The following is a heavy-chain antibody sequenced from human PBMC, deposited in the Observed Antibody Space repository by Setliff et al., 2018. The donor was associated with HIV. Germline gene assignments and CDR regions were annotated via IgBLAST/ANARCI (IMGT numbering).Heavy chain of an antibody. Sequence: PSETLSLTCAVSGGSISSSNWWSWVRQPPGKGLEWIGEIYHSGSTNYNPSLKSRVTISVDTSKNQFSLKLSPVTAADTAVYYCARDLGITMIVTHAFDIWGQGTMVT. D-gene: IGHD3-22*01. CDR3: ARDLGITMIVTHAFDI. CDR1: GGSISSSNW. J-gene: IGHJ3*02. V-gene: IGHV4-4*02. CDR2: IYHSGST.